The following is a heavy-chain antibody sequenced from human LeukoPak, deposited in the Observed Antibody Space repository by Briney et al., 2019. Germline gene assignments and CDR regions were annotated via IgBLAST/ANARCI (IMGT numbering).Heavy chain of an antibody. CDR1: GDSISSGDYY. V-gene: IGHV4-61*02. CDR2: ISSSGST. Sequence: SETLSLTCTVSGDSISSGDYYWSWIRQPAGKGLEWIGRISSSGSTNYNPSLKSRVTISVDTPKNQFSLKLRSVTAADTAVYFCARGPYSYDSSGAFDIWGQGTMVTVSS. CDR3: ARGPYSYDSSGAFDI. D-gene: IGHD3-22*01. J-gene: IGHJ3*02.